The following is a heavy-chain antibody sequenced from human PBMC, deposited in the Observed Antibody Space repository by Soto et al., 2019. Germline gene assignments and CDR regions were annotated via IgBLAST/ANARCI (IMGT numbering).Heavy chain of an antibody. J-gene: IGHJ4*02. Sequence: PSETLSLTCTVPGGSISSNYWTWIRQHPGKGLEWIGYVYNSGSTNYNPSLKSRVTISEDTSKSQFSLKVNSMTAADTAVYYCARYRREAVAGYTLDNWGQGILVTVSS. D-gene: IGHD6-13*01. CDR3: ARYRREAVAGYTLDN. CDR1: GGSISSNY. V-gene: IGHV4-59*01. CDR2: VYNSGST.